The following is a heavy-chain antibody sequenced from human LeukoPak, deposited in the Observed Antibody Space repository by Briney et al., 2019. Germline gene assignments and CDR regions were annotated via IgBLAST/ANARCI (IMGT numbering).Heavy chain of an antibody. Sequence: SVKVSCKASGGTFRSYAISWVRQAPGQGLEWMGGITPIFGTANYAQKFQGRVTITAVESMSTAYMELSSLRSEDTAVYYCARGWLAETTVVTPYNYWGQGTLVTVSS. CDR1: GGTFRSYA. J-gene: IGHJ4*02. V-gene: IGHV1-69*01. CDR3: ARGWLAETTVVTPYNY. CDR2: ITPIFGTA. D-gene: IGHD4-23*01.